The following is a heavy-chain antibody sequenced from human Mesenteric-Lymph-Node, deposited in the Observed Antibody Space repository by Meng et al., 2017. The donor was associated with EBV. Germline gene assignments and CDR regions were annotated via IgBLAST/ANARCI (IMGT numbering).Heavy chain of an antibody. V-gene: IGHV6-1*01. CDR3: VREGVAGYQYFDY. Sequence: QVQLQQAGPGLVKPSQTLSHTCVIFGDSVFRDSAAWICIRPSSSRGLEWLGRTYYRSKWFTDYAVSVKSRIPINPDTSKNEVSLLMKSMNPEDTAMYYCVREGVAGYQYFDYWGQGTLVTVSS. J-gene: IGHJ4*02. CDR2: TYYRSKWFT. CDR1: GDSVFRDSAA. D-gene: IGHD6-19*01.